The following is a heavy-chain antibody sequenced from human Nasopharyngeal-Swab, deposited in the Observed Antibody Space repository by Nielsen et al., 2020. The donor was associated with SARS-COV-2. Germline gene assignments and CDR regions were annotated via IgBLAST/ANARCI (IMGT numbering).Heavy chain of an antibody. V-gene: IGHV3-53*01. J-gene: IGHJ4*02. CDR1: GCTVSYNY. D-gene: IGHD6-13*01. Sequence: WGSLTLSCEVSGCTVSYNYMSWVRQAPGKGLEWVAVIYSRGETHYTDSVRGRVTISRDNSKNKFNLQLNSLRAEDTAVYYCARMDFIASPDYWGQGTLVTVSS. CDR3: ARMDFIASPDY. CDR2: IYSRGET.